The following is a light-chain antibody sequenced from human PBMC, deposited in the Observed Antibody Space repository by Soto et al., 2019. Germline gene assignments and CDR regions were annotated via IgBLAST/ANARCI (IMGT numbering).Light chain of an antibody. J-gene: IGKJ2*01. V-gene: IGKV1-5*01. CDR2: DAS. CDR3: QQYNSYRYT. Sequence: DFQMTQSPPTLSASVGDSVTITCRASQSINNWLAWYQQKPGKAPKALIYDASNLESGVPSRFSGSGSGTEFTLTISSLQPDDFATYYCQQYNSYRYTFGQGTKLEIK. CDR1: QSINNW.